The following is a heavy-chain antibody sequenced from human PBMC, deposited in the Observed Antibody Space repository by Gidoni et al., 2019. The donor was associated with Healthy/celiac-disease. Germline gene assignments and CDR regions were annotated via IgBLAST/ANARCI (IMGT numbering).Heavy chain of an antibody. J-gene: IGHJ4*02. V-gene: IGHV3-7*04. CDR1: GFTFSSYW. CDR3: ARVVGYCTNGVCSYYFDY. CDR2: IKQDGSEK. D-gene: IGHD2-8*01. Sequence: EVQLVESGGGLVQPGGSLRLSCAASGFTFSSYWRSWVRQAPGKGLEWVANIKQDGSEKYYVDSVKGRFTISRDNAKNSLYLQMNSLRAEDTAVYYCARVVGYCTNGVCSYYFDYWGQGTLVTVSS.